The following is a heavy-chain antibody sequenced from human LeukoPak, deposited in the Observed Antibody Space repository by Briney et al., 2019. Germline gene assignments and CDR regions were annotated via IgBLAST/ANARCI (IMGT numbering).Heavy chain of an antibody. CDR3: ARDLGILNWFDP. V-gene: IGHV4-39*07. Sequence: SETLSLTCTVSGGSISSSSYYWGWIRQPPGKGLEWIGSIYYSGSTYYNPSLKSRVTISVDTSKNQFSLKLSSVTAADTAVYYCARDLGILNWFDPWGQGTLVTVSS. CDR1: GGSISSSSYY. D-gene: IGHD1-14*01. CDR2: IYYSGST. J-gene: IGHJ5*02.